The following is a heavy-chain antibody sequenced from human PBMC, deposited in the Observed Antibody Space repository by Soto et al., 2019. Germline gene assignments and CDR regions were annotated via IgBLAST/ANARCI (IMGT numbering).Heavy chain of an antibody. J-gene: IGHJ6*02. D-gene: IGHD5-12*01. CDR3: AREPNYDSGIYYYGMDV. CDR2: IWYDGSNK. Sequence: GGSLRLSCAASGFTFSSYGMHWVRQAPGKGLEWVAVIWYDGSNKYYADSVKGRFTISRDNSKNKLYLQMNSLRAEDTAVYYCAREPNYDSGIYYYGMDVWGQGTTVTVSS. CDR1: GFTFSSYG. V-gene: IGHV3-33*01.